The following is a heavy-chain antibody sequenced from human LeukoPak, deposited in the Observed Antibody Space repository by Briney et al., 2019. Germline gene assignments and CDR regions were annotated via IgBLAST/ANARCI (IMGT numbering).Heavy chain of an antibody. V-gene: IGHV3-30*03. CDR1: GFTFSSYG. CDR2: ISCDGSNK. Sequence: PGGSLRLSCAASGFTFSSYGMHWVRQAPGKGLEWGAVISCDGSNKYYADSVKGRFTISRDNSKNTLYLQMNSLRAEDTAVYYCARVVRAFDIWGQGTMVTVSS. J-gene: IGHJ3*02. CDR3: ARVVRAFDI.